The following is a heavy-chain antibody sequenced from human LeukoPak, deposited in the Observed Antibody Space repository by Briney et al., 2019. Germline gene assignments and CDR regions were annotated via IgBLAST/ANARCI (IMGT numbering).Heavy chain of an antibody. V-gene: IGHV4-4*02. Sequence: PSETLSLTCAVSGGSISSSNWWSWVRQPPGKGLEWIGEIYHSGSTNYNPSLKSRVTISVDKSKNQFSLKPSSVTAADTAVYYCARTQWRREYYFDYWGQGTLVTVSS. J-gene: IGHJ4*02. CDR2: IYHSGST. CDR3: ARTQWRREYYFDY. D-gene: IGHD6-19*01. CDR1: GGSISSSNW.